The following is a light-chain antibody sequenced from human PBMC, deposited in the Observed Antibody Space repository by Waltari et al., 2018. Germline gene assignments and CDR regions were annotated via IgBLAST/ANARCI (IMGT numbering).Light chain of an antibody. Sequence: QSALTQPASVPGSPGQPIPTSCAGTSSAVGSNNLGSWYQQHPGKAPKLMIYEGSQRPSRVSNRFSGSKSGNTASLTISGLQAEDEADYYCWSYAGSSSLGLFGGGTKLTVL. J-gene: IGLJ2*01. CDR3: WSYAGSSSLGL. CDR1: SSAVGSNNL. V-gene: IGLV2-23*01. CDR2: EGS.